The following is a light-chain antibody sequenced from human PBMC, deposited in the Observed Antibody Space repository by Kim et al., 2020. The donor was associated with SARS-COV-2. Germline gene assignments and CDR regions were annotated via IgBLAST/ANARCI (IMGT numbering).Light chain of an antibody. J-gene: IGKJ5*01. V-gene: IGKV1-16*01. CDR2: AAS. CDR3: QQYTSYPLT. Sequence: ASVGDRVTITSRASQGINNYVAWFQRKPGKAPKSLIYAASSLHSGVPARFSGSASGTDFTLTITSLQPEDSATYFCQQYTSYPLTFGQGTRLEIK. CDR1: QGINNY.